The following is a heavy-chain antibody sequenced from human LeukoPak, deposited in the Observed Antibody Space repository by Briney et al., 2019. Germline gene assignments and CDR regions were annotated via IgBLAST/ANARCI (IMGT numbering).Heavy chain of an antibody. Sequence: PGGSLRLSCAASGFTFSNFGINWVRQAPGKGLEWVSSISSSSSYISYADSVKGRFTISRDNAKNSLDLQMNSLRAEDTAVYYCARGFNYAYDYWGQGTLVAVSS. D-gene: IGHD2-2*01. CDR3: ARGFNYAYDY. CDR1: GFTFSNFG. V-gene: IGHV3-21*01. J-gene: IGHJ4*02. CDR2: ISSSSSYI.